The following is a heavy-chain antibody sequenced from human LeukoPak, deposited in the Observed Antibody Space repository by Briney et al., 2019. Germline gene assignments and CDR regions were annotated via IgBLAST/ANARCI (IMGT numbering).Heavy chain of an antibody. CDR1: GFTFSSYA. V-gene: IGHV3-30-3*01. CDR2: ISYDGSNK. D-gene: IGHD6-25*01. J-gene: IGHJ4*02. Sequence: GRSLRLSCAASGFTFSSYAMHWVRQAPGKGLEWVAVISYDGSNKYYADSVKGRFTISRDNAKNSLYLQMNSLRAEDTAVYYCARDSGGGSSGLGYWGQGTLVTVSS. CDR3: ARDSGGGSSGLGY.